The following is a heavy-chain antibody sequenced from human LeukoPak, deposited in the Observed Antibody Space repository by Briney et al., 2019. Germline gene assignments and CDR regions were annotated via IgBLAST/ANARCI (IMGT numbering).Heavy chain of an antibody. CDR3: ARMSFTSYYGMDV. J-gene: IGHJ6*02. CDR2: INPNSGGT. Sequence: EASVKVSCKASGYTFTGYYMHWVRQAPGQGLEWMGWINPNSGGTNYAQKFQGRVTMTRDTSISTAYMELSRLRSDDTAVYYCARMSFTSYYGMDVWGQGTTVTVSS. CDR1: GYTFTGYY. V-gene: IGHV1-2*02. D-gene: IGHD2-2*01.